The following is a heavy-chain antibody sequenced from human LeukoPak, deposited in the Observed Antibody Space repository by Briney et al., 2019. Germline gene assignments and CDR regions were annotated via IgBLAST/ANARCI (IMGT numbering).Heavy chain of an antibody. CDR3: AREILGMGPRMDV. Sequence: SETLSLTCTVSGGSPSTYHWSWIRQSPGKGLEWIGYIYDSGTTSYNPSLKSRVTISADTSKNRFSLRLRSVTAADTAVYYCAREILGMGPRMDVWGQGTTVTVSS. CDR2: IYDSGTT. V-gene: IGHV4-59*01. CDR1: GGSPSTYH. J-gene: IGHJ6*02. D-gene: IGHD1-26*01.